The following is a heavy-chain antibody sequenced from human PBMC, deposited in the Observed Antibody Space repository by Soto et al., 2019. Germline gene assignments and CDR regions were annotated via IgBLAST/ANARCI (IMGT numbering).Heavy chain of an antibody. Sequence: PGGSLRLSCAASGFTFSDHYMDWVRQAPGKGLEWVGRTRNKANSYTTEYAASVKGRFTISRDDPKNSLYLQMNSLKTEDTAVYYCARSSYDFWSGHSNYFDDRGQGALVTVSS. J-gene: IGHJ4*02. CDR3: ARSSYDFWSGHSNYFDD. CDR1: GFTFSDHY. V-gene: IGHV3-72*01. CDR2: TRNKANSYTT. D-gene: IGHD3-3*01.